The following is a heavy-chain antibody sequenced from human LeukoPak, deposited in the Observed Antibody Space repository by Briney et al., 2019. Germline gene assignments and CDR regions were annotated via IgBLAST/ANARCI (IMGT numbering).Heavy chain of an antibody. CDR3: ARHVRTNYAPYYYYYMDV. V-gene: IGHV5-51*01. D-gene: IGHD1-14*01. Sequence: GESLKISCKGSGYSFTSYWIGWVRHMPGKGLEWMGIIYPGDSDTRYSPSFQGQVTISADKSISTAYLQWSSLKASDTAMYYCARHVRTNYAPYYYYYMDVWGKGTTVTVSS. CDR1: GYSFTSYW. J-gene: IGHJ6*03. CDR2: IYPGDSDT.